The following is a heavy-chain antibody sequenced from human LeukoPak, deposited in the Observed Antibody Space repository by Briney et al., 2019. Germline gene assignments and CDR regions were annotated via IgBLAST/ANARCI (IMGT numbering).Heavy chain of an antibody. Sequence: GGSLRLSCAASAFTFSNYGLHWVRQAPGKGLEWVTYIRYDGSNKYYADSVKGRFTISRDNSRNTLYLQMNSLRPEDTAVYYRAKDGRTTGSYGAGYYMDVWGKGTTVTISS. CDR1: AFTFSNYG. CDR3: AKDGRTTGSYGAGYYMDV. D-gene: IGHD1-26*01. J-gene: IGHJ6*03. CDR2: IRYDGSNK. V-gene: IGHV3-30*02.